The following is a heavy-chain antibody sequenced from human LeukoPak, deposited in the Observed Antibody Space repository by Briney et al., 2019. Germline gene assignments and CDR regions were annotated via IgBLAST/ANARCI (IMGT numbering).Heavy chain of an antibody. CDR2: MYPGDSDT. CDR3: ARQRSTRGAFDI. V-gene: IGHV5-51*01. J-gene: IGHJ3*02. CDR1: GYSFTSYW. D-gene: IGHD2-2*01. Sequence: RGESLKISCKGSGYSFTSYWTGWVRQMPGKGLEWMGIMYPGDSDTSYSPSFQGQVTISADKSISTAYLQWSSLKVSDTAIFYCARQRSTRGAFDIWGQGTMVTVSS.